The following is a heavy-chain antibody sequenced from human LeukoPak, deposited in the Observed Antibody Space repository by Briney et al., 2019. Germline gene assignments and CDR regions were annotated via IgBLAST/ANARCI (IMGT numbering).Heavy chain of an antibody. D-gene: IGHD2-2*02. J-gene: IGHJ4*02. CDR3: TTFSDCTSSICYTNY. CDR1: GLTFSNVW. CDR2: IKSKAHGGAT. Sequence: GSLRLSCVVSGLTFSNVWMSWVRRAPGKGLEWVGRIKSKAHGGATDYAAPVYGRFTVSRDDSENTLYLQMNSLQTEDTAVYYCTTFSDCTSSICYTNYWGQGTLVTVSS. V-gene: IGHV3-15*01.